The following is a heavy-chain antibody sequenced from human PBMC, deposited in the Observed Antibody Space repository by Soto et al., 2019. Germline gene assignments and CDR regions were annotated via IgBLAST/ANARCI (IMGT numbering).Heavy chain of an antibody. CDR2: IWHDGNNK. V-gene: IGHV3-33*01. CDR1: GFTFSNYG. Sequence: GGSLSLSCASSGFTFSNYGMRWVRQAPGKGLEWVAIIWHDGNNKYYAASVRGRFIISRDNSKNRLYLQMNSLRAEDTAVYYCASDLVGASDSYGLDVWGQGTPVTVSS. CDR3: ASDLVGASDSYGLDV. D-gene: IGHD1-26*01. J-gene: IGHJ6*02.